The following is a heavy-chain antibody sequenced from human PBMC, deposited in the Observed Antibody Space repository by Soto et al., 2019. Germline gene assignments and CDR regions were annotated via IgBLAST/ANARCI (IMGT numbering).Heavy chain of an antibody. V-gene: IGHV3-30*18. CDR3: AKDYDARMDV. Sequence: GGSLRLSCAASGFTFSSYGMHWVRQAPGKGLEWVAVISYDGSNKYYADSVKGRFTISRDNSKNTLYLQMNSLRAEDTAVYYCAKDYDARMDVWGEGTTVTVSS. J-gene: IGHJ6*03. CDR1: GFTFSSYG. D-gene: IGHD5-12*01. CDR2: ISYDGSNK.